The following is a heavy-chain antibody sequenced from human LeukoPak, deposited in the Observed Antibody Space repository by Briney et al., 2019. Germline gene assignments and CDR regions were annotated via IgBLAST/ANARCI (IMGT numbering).Heavy chain of an antibody. CDR2: INSDGSIT. Sequence: GGSLRPSCAASGFTFSSYWMLWVRQAPGKGPVWVSRINSDGSITSYADSVKGRFTISRDNAKNTLYLQMNSLRVEDTAVYYCAGRGYCSGTNCLLEYWGQGTLVTVSS. D-gene: IGHD2-2*01. V-gene: IGHV3-74*01. CDR3: AGRGYCSGTNCLLEY. CDR1: GFTFSSYW. J-gene: IGHJ4*02.